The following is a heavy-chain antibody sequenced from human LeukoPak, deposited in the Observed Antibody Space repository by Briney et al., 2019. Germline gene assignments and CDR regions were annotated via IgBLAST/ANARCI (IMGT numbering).Heavy chain of an antibody. V-gene: IGHV1-2*02. CDR2: INPNSGVT. D-gene: IGHD3-10*01. CDR3: ARGGRYYYGSGSYYPSNNWFDP. Sequence: ASVKVSCKASGYTFTGYYIHWVRQAPGQGLEWMGCINPNSGVTNYAQKFQGGVTMTRDTSISTAYMELSRLRSDDTAVYYCARGGRYYYGSGSYYPSNNWFDPWGQGTLVTVSS. CDR1: GYTFTGYY. J-gene: IGHJ5*02.